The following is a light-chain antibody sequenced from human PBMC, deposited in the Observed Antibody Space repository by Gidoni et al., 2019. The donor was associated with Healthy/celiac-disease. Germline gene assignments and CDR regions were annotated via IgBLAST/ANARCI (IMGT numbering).Light chain of an antibody. J-gene: IGKJ2*01. CDR3: QQYTNWPGT. CDR1: QSFSSN. CDR2: GAS. Sequence: EIVMTHAPATLSVSPGERATLSCRASQSFSSNLAWYQQKPGQAPRLLIYGASTRATGIPARFSGSGSGTEFTLTISSMHSEDFAVYYCQQYTNWPGTFGQGTKLEIK. V-gene: IGKV3-15*01.